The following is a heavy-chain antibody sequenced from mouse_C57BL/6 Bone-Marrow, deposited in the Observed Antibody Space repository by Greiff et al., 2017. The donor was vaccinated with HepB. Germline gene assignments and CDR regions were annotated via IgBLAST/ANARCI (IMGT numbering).Heavy chain of an antibody. Sequence: ESGPGLVKPSQSLSLTCSVTGYSITSGYYWNWIRQFPGNKLEWMGYISYDGSNNYNPSLKNRISITRDTSKNQFFLKLNSVTTEDTATYYCARGRITTVVAMDYWGQGTSVTVSS. V-gene: IGHV3-6*01. J-gene: IGHJ4*01. D-gene: IGHD1-1*01. CDR2: ISYDGSN. CDR3: ARGRITTVVAMDY. CDR1: GYSITSGYY.